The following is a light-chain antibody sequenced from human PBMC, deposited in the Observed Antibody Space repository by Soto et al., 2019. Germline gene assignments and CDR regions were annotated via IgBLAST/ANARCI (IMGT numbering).Light chain of an antibody. Sequence: QSVLTQPPSASGSPGQSVTISCTGTSSDVGGYNFVSWYQQHPGKAPKLLIYEVSKRPSGVPDRFSGSKSDNTASLTVSGLQAEDEADYYCSSFAGGNNFLCGGGTKLTVL. CDR1: SSDVGGYNF. CDR2: EVS. CDR3: SSFAGGNNFL. V-gene: IGLV2-8*01. J-gene: IGLJ2*01.